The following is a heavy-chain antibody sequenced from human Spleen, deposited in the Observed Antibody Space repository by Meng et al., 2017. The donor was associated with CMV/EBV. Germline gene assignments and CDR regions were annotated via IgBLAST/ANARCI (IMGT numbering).Heavy chain of an antibody. J-gene: IGHJ4*02. V-gene: IGHV3-21*01. CDR3: ASAPYSSSWFFYN. CDR1: GFTFSSYS. Sequence: ESLKISCAASGFTFSSYSMNWVRQAPGKGLEWVSSISSSSSYIYYADSVKGRFTISRDNAKNSLYLQMNSLRAEDTAVYYCASAPYSSSWFFYNWGQGTLVTVSS. D-gene: IGHD6-13*01. CDR2: ISSSSSYI.